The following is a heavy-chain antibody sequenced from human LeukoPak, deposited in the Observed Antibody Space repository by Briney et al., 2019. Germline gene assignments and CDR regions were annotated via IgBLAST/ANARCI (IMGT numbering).Heavy chain of an antibody. CDR1: GYTFTDYY. CDR3: ARDGESSGSDDFDY. D-gene: IGHD1-26*01. V-gene: IGHV1-2*02. J-gene: IGHJ4*02. CDR2: INPKSGAT. Sequence: ASVKVSCKASGYTFTDYYMHWVRQAPGQGLEWMGWINPKSGATMYAQNFQGRVTMTRDTSISTAYMELSRLRSDDTAVYYCARDGESSGSDDFDYWGQGTLVTVSS.